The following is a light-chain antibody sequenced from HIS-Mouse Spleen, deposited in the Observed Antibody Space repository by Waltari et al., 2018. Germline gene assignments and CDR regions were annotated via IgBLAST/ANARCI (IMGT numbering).Light chain of an antibody. J-gene: IGLJ3*02. V-gene: IGLV1-47*01. CDR1: SSNLGSHY. Sequence: QSVLTQPPSASWTPGQRVTISCSGSSSNLGSHYVSWYQQPPGTAPKLHIYRNNQRPSRVPDRFSGSKSGTSASLAISGLRSEDEADYYCAAWDDSLSGPVFGGGTKLTVL. CDR3: AAWDDSLSGPV. CDR2: RNN.